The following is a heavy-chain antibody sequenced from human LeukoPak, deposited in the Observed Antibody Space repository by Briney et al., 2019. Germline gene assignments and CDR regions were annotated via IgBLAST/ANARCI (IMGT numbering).Heavy chain of an antibody. V-gene: IGHV1-18*01. Sequence: ASVKVPCKASGYTFTSYGISWVRQAPGQGLEWMGWISAYNGNTNYAQKLQGRVTMTTDTSTSTAYMELRNLRSDDTAVYYCARNSDYGDYEGDWFDPWGQGTLVTVSS. CDR1: GYTFTSYG. CDR3: ARNSDYGDYEGDWFDP. D-gene: IGHD4-17*01. J-gene: IGHJ5*02. CDR2: ISAYNGNT.